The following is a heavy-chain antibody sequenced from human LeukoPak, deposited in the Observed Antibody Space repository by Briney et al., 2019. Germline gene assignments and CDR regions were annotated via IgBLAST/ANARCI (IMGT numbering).Heavy chain of an antibody. CDR3: ARDYGDC. CDR2: IYHSGST. V-gene: IGHV4-4*02. J-gene: IGHJ4*02. D-gene: IGHD4-17*01. Sequence: SESLSLTCAVSGGSISSTNWWSWVRPPPGKGLEWIGEIYHSGSTNYNPSLKSGVTISVDKSKNHFSLKLTSVTAAETAVYYCARDYGDCWGQGTLVTVSS. CDR1: GGSISSTNW.